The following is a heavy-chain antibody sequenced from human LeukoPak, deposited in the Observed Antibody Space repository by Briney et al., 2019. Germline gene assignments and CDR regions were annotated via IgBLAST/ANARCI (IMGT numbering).Heavy chain of an antibody. CDR3: ASETTVTMEGGGCPDY. J-gene: IGHJ4*02. D-gene: IGHD4-17*01. V-gene: IGHV3-48*01. CDR2: ISSSSSTI. Sequence: PGGSLRLSCAASGFTFSSYSMNWVRQAPGKGLEWVSYISSSSSTIYYADSVKGRFTISRDNAKNSLYLQMNSLRAEDTAVYYCASETTVTMEGGGCPDYWGQGTLVTVSS. CDR1: GFTFSSYS.